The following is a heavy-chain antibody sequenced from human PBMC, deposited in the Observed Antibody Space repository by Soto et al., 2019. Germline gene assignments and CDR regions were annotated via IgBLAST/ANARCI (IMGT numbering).Heavy chain of an antibody. D-gene: IGHD3-9*01. CDR1: GGSISSYY. CDR2: IYSSGST. V-gene: IGHV4-4*07. J-gene: IGHJ4*02. Sequence: SETLSLTCTVSGGSISSYYWNWIRQPAGKGLEWIGRIYSSGSTNYNPSLQSRVTMSVDTSRNQFSLKLNSVTAADTALYYCASHYYDILTGYSQYYFDHWGQGTLVTVS. CDR3: ASHYYDILTGYSQYYFDH.